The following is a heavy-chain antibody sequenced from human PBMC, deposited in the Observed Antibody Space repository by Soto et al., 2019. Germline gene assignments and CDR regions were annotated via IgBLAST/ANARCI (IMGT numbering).Heavy chain of an antibody. J-gene: IGHJ6*02. CDR2: INSDGSST. Sequence: LRLSCAASGFTFSSYWMHWVRQAPGKGLVWVSRINSDGSSTSYADSVKGRFTISRDNAKNTLYLQMNSLRAEDTAVYYCARVERVRGVIMLHYYYYGMDVWGQGNTVT. CDR1: GFTFSSYW. D-gene: IGHD3-10*01. V-gene: IGHV3-74*01. CDR3: ARVERVRGVIMLHYYYYGMDV.